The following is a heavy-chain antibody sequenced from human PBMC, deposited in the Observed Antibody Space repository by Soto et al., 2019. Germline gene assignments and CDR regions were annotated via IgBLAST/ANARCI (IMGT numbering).Heavy chain of an antibody. CDR3: ARSGAAGPFDF. D-gene: IGHD1-1*01. Sequence: QVQLQQWGAGLLKPSETLSLTCAVYGGSFSGYYWSWIRQPPGKGLEWFGEINHSGSTNYNPSLKSRVTISVDTSKNQFYLKLSSVTAADTAVYYCARSGAAGPFDFCGQGTMVTVSS. CDR1: GGSFSGYY. V-gene: IGHV4-34*01. J-gene: IGHJ4*02. CDR2: INHSGST.